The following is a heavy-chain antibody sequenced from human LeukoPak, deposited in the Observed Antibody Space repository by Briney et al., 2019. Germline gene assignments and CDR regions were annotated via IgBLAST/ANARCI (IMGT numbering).Heavy chain of an antibody. CDR2: IYTSGST. D-gene: IGHD5-18*01. CDR3: ARRGSYGSFDY. Sequence: SETLSLTCTVSGGSISSYYWSWIRQPAGKGLEWIGRIYTSGSTNYNPSLKSRVTISVDTSMNQFSLKLSSVTAADTAVYYCARRGSYGSFDYWGQGTLVTVSS. CDR1: GGSISSYY. V-gene: IGHV4-4*07. J-gene: IGHJ4*02.